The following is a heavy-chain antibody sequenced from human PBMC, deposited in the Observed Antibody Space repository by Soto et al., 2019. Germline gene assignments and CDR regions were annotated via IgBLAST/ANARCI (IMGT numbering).Heavy chain of an antibody. Sequence: GSLRLSCAASGFTFSTYAMHWVRQAPGKGLEWVAVISYDGTNKYYADSVKGRFTISRGNSKNTLYLQMDSLRAEDTAVYYCARAISFGGIRNYYGVDVWGQGTTVTV. CDR2: ISYDGTNK. J-gene: IGHJ6*02. V-gene: IGHV3-30-3*01. D-gene: IGHD3-16*01. CDR3: ARAISFGGIRNYYGVDV. CDR1: GFTFSTYA.